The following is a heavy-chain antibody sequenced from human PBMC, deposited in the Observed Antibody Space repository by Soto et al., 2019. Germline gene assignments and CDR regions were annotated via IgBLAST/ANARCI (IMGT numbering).Heavy chain of an antibody. CDR1: GFTFSTYG. CDR3: AKWAGGFDY. CDR2: ISYDGSYK. V-gene: IGHV3-30*18. Sequence: QVQLVESGGGVVQPGRSLRLSCAASGFTFSTYGMHWVRQAPGKGLEWVAVISYDGSYKYYADSVKGRLTISRDNSKNTLYLQMNSLRAEDTAVYYCAKWAGGFDYWGQGTLVTVS. J-gene: IGHJ4*02.